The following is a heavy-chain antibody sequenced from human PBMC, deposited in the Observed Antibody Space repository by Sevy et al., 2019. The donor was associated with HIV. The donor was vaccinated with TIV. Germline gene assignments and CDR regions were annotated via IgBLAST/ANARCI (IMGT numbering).Heavy chain of an antibody. J-gene: IGHJ4*02. Sequence: GESLKISCKGSGYRLTSYWIAWVRQVPGKGLEWLGIIYPDDSDVRYSPSLQGPVTIPVDKSISTAYLQWSSVKASDPDLYFCSRRVYDTTGYPQYYFDYWGRGTLVTVSS. D-gene: IGHD3-22*01. CDR2: IYPDDSDV. V-gene: IGHV5-51*01. CDR3: SRRVYDTTGYPQYYFDY. CDR1: GYRLTSYW.